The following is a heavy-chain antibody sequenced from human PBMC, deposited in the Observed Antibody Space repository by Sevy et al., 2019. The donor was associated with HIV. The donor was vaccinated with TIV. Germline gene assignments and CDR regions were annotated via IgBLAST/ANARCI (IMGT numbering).Heavy chain of an antibody. D-gene: IGHD6-13*01. J-gene: IGHJ4*02. CDR3: AKSWGSITAAGLDY. CDR1: GFTISRYS. CDR2: VSSSSDYI. V-gene: IGHV3-21*01. Sequence: GGSLRLSCVASGFTISRYSMHWVRQAPGKGLEWVSSVSSSSDYIYYADSVKGRFTISRDNAKNSLYLQMNSLRAEDTAVYYCAKSWGSITAAGLDYWGQGTLVTVSS.